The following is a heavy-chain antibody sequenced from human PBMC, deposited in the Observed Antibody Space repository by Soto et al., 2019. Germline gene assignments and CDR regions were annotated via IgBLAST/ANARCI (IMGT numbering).Heavy chain of an antibody. CDR3: ARGGGPYYDMQTRIYY. V-gene: IGHV1-18*01. CDR1: GYTFTSYG. J-gene: IGHJ4*02. Sequence: ASVKVSCKASGYTFTSYGISWVRQAPGQGLEWMGWISAYNGNTNYAQKLQGRVTMTTDTSTSTAYMELRSLRSDDTAVYYCARGGGPYYDMQTRIYYCGQVILVTVSS. D-gene: IGHD3-9*01. CDR2: ISAYNGNT.